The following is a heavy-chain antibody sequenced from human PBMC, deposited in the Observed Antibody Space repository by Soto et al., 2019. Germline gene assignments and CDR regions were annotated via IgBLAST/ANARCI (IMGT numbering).Heavy chain of an antibody. CDR2: TSYDGSNK. Sequence: GGSLRLSCAASGFTFSSYATHWVRQAPGKELEWVAVTSYDGSNKYYADSVKGRFTISRDNSKNTLYLQMNSLRAEDTAVYYCARVGVFLFDIWGQGTMVTVPS. V-gene: IGHV3-30-3*01. J-gene: IGHJ3*02. CDR3: ARVGVFLFDI. D-gene: IGHD2-21*01. CDR1: GFTFSSYA.